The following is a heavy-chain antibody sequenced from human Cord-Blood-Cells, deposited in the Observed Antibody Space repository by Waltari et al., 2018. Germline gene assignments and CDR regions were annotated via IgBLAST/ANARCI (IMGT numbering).Heavy chain of an antibody. J-gene: IGHJ4*02. CDR1: AGVTSGCY. CDR2: IYYSGST. V-gene: IGHV4-59*08. CDR3: ARHVSSLGILGGLDY. Sequence: QVQLQETGPGLVKPSETLSPTGPVSAGVTSGCYWRCHRQPPGKGLEWIGYIYYSGSTNYNPSLKSRVTISVDTSKNQFSLKLSSVTAADTAVYYCARHVSSLGILGGLDYWGQGTLVTVSS. D-gene: IGHD7-27*01.